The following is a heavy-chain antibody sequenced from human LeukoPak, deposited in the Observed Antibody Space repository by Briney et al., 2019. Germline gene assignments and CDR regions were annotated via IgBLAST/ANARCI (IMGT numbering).Heavy chain of an antibody. Sequence: GGSLRLSCAASGFTFSSNWMHWVRQSPEKGLAWVSHINSDGSAKSYADSVKGRFTVSRDNSKNTLYLQMNSLRAEDTAVYYCAREMNDYGDYGSFDYWGQGTLVTVSS. D-gene: IGHD4-17*01. CDR1: GFTFSSNW. V-gene: IGHV3-74*03. CDR2: INSDGSAK. J-gene: IGHJ4*02. CDR3: AREMNDYGDYGSFDY.